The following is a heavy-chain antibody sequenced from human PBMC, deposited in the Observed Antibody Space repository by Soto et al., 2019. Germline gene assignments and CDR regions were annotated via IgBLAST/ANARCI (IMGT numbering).Heavy chain of an antibody. CDR3: ARGLGYNYGNDPFSPVYWFGY. CDR2: ISYDGSNK. V-gene: IGHV3-30-3*01. CDR1: GFTFSSYA. D-gene: IGHD5-18*01. J-gene: IGHJ4*02. Sequence: HPGGSLRLSCAASGFTFSSYAMHWVRQAPGKGLEWVAVISYDGSNKYYADSVKGRFTISRDNSKNTLYLQMNSLRAEDTAVYYCARGLGYNYGNDPFSPVYWFGYWGQGTLVTVSS.